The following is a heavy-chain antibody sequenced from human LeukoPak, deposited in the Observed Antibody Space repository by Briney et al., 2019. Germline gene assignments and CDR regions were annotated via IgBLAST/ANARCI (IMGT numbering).Heavy chain of an antibody. V-gene: IGHV1-2*02. CDR2: IDPNSGGT. CDR1: GYTFTGKF. CDR3: ARDREGLAYFDY. J-gene: IGHJ4*02. D-gene: IGHD3/OR15-3a*01. Sequence: GASVKVSCTASGYTFTGKFIHWVRQAPGQGLEWMGWIDPNSGGTDYAQKFRGRVTMTRDTSTSTAYMDLSSLISDDTAVYYCARDREGLAYFDYWGQGTLVTVSS.